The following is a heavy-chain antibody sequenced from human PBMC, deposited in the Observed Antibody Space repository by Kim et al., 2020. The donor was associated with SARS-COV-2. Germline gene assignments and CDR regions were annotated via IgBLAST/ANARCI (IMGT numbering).Heavy chain of an antibody. V-gene: IGHV5-51*01. J-gene: IGHJ4*02. Sequence: GESLKISCKGSEYNFANYWIGWVRQMPGKGLDWMGMIYPGDSDSRYSPSFQGQVTISADKSTTTAYLQWSSLKASDTAMYYCARSAGPYDYYFDYWGQGTLVPVSS. CDR3: ARSAGPYDYYFDY. D-gene: IGHD3-16*01. CDR2: IYPGDSDS. CDR1: EYNFANYW.